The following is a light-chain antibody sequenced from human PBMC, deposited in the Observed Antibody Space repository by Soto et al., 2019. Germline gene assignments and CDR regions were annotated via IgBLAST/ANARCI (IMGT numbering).Light chain of an antibody. V-gene: IGLV1-47*01. Sequence: QSVLTQPPSASGTPGQRVTISCSGSSSNIGSNYVYWYQQLPGTAPKLLIYRNNQRHSGVPDRFSGSKSGTSASLAISGLRSEDEADYYCAAWDDRLSGRAVFGGGTQLTVL. CDR2: RNN. CDR3: AAWDDRLSGRAV. CDR1: SSNIGSNY. J-gene: IGLJ7*01.